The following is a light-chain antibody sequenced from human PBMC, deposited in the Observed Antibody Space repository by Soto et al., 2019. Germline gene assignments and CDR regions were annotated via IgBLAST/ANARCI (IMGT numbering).Light chain of an antibody. Sequence: QSALTQSASVSGYPGQSITISCTGTSSDVGGYNYVSWYQQHPGKAPKLIIYDVSNRPSGVSTRFSGSKSGNTASLTISGLQAEHEADYSCSSYTSTNSWVFGGGTQLTVL. V-gene: IGLV2-14*01. CDR1: SSDVGGYNY. J-gene: IGLJ3*02. CDR2: DVS. CDR3: SSYTSTNSWV.